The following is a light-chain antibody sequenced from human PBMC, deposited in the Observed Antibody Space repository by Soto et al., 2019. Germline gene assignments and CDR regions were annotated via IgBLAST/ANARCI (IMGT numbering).Light chain of an antibody. Sequence: DIQMTQSPSTLCGSVGDRVTITCRASQTISSWLAWYQQKPGKAPKLLIYDASSLESGVPSRFSGSGSGTEFTLTISSLQPDDFATYYCQQYNSYSRTFGQGTKVDIK. J-gene: IGKJ1*01. CDR3: QQYNSYSRT. CDR2: DAS. V-gene: IGKV1-5*01. CDR1: QTISSW.